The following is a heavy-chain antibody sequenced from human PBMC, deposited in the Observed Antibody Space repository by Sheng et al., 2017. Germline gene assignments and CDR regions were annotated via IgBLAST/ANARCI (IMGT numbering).Heavy chain of an antibody. J-gene: IGHJ4*02. V-gene: IGHV4-38-2*02. Sequence: QVQLQESGPGLVKPSETLSLTCIVSGYSISTGYYWGWIRQPPGKGLEWIGTIYHSGTTFYNPSLKSRVSISVDTSTNKFSLKLNSVTATDTAVYYCAKYDGSNWVSDSWGQGRWSPSPQ. CDR2: IYHSGTT. D-gene: IGHD3-22*01. CDR1: GYSISTGYY. CDR3: AKYDGSNWVSDS.